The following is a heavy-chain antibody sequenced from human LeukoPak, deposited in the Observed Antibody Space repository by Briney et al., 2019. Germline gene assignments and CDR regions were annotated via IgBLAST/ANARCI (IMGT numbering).Heavy chain of an antibody. J-gene: IGHJ4*02. CDR2: ISYDGSNK. CDR3: ARGGQTIAVAGTDY. Sequence: GGSLRLSCAASGFTFSSYAMHWVRQAPGKGLEWVAVISYDGSNKYYADSVKGRFTISRDNSKNTLYLQMNSLRAEDTAVYYCARGGQTIAVAGTDYWGQGTLVTVSS. V-gene: IGHV3-30-3*01. CDR1: GFTFSSYA. D-gene: IGHD6-19*01.